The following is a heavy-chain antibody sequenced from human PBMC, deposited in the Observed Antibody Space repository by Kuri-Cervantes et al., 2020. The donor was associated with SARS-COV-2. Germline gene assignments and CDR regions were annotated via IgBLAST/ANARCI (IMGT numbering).Heavy chain of an antibody. V-gene: IGHV3-7*01. CDR1: GFTFSSYW. CDR3: ARWGVYYFDY. J-gene: IGHJ4*02. CDR2: IKQDGSEK. Sequence: LSLTCAASGFTFSSYWMSWVRQAPGKGLEWVANIKQDGSEKYYVDSVKGRFTISRDNAKNSLYLQMNNLRAEDTAVYYCARWGVYYFDYWGQGTLVTVSS. D-gene: IGHD3-10*01.